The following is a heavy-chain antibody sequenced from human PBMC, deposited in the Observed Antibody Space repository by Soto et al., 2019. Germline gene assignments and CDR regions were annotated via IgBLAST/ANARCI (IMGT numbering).Heavy chain of an antibody. D-gene: IGHD3-10*01. CDR3: AAGFPPDY. CDR2: INGDGSEK. CDR1: GFTFSAFW. Sequence: EVQVVESGGGLVQPGGSLKLSCAASGFTFSAFWMNWVRQAPGKGLEWVANINGDGSEKYYVDSVKGQFTISRDSAKNTLYLEMNSLRAEDTALYYCAAGFPPDYWGQGTLVTVSS. J-gene: IGHJ4*02. V-gene: IGHV3-7*01.